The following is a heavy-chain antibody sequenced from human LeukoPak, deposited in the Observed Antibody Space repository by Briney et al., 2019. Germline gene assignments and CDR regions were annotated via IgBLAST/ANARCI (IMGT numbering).Heavy chain of an antibody. CDR3: ARHAIAVPNYYFDY. CDR2: FSYSGST. Sequence: SETLSLTCTVSGGSISSRSYYWGWIRQPPGKGLEWIGSFSYSGSTYYNPSLNSRVTISVDTSNNQFSLKLTSMTATDTAVYYCARHAIAVPNYYFDYWGQGTLAIVSS. V-gene: IGHV4-39*01. CDR1: GGSISSRSYY. D-gene: IGHD6-19*01. J-gene: IGHJ4*02.